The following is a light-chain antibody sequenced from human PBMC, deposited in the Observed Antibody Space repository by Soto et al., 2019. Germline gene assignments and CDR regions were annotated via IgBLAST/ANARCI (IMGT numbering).Light chain of an antibody. CDR3: SSYTSTSILYV. V-gene: IGLV2-14*01. Sequence: QSALTQPASVSVSPGQSITISCTGTSSDVGGYNYVSWYQQHPGKAPKLMIYEVSSRPSGVSNRFSGSKSDNTASLTISGLQAEDEADYYCSSYTSTSILYVFGTGTKVTVL. CDR1: SSDVGGYNY. CDR2: EVS. J-gene: IGLJ1*01.